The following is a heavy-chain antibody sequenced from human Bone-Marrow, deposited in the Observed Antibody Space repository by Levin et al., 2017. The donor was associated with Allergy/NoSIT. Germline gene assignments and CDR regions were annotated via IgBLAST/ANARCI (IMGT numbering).Heavy chain of an antibody. Sequence: PGGSLRLSCAASGFTFSSYGMHWVRQAPGKGLEWVAVISYDGSNKYYADSVKGRFTISRDNSKNTLYLQMNSLRAEDTAVYYCAKAQGMEGGYSGSYYGHFDYWGQGTLVTVSS. CDR3: AKAQGMEGGYSGSYYGHFDY. D-gene: IGHD1-26*01. J-gene: IGHJ4*02. V-gene: IGHV3-30*18. CDR1: GFTFSSYG. CDR2: ISYDGSNK.